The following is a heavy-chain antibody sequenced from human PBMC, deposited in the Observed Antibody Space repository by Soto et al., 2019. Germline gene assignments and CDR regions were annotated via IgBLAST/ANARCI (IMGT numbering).Heavy chain of an antibody. CDR3: ARSKVLAGENHDAFDT. CDR1: GYTFTGYY. D-gene: IGHD6-19*01. V-gene: IGHV1-2*04. CDR2: INPNSGGT. Sequence: ASVKVSCKASGYTFTGYYMHWVRQAPGQGLEWMGWINPNSGGTNYAQKFQGWVTMTRDTSISTAYMELSRLRSDDTAVYYCARSKVLAGENHDAFDTWGQGTMVTVS. J-gene: IGHJ3*02.